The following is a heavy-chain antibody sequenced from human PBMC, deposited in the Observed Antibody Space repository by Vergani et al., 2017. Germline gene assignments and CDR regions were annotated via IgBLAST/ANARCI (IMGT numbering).Heavy chain of an antibody. D-gene: IGHD3-9*01. CDR1: GFTFSSYA. CDR3: AKGYDILTVFDY. J-gene: IGHJ4*02. CDR2: ISESGGST. V-gene: IGHV3-23*01. Sequence: EVHLLESGGGLVEPGGSLRLSCAASGFTFSSYAMSWVRQAPGRGLEWVSTISESGGSTYYADSVKGRFTISRDISKSTLYLQMNRLRAEDTAVYYCAKGYDILTVFDYWGQGTLVTVSS.